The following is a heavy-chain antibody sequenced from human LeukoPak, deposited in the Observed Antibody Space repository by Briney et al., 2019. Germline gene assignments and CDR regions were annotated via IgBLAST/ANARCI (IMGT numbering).Heavy chain of an antibody. Sequence: GGSLRLSCAASGFTFSRKSMNWVRQTPGKGLEWVSSISSSSSHTYYADSVKGRFTISRYNSKNTLYLQMNSLRADDPALDYWSGLDAAMPDAFDRWGQGTTVTVCS. V-gene: IGHV3-21*01. CDR2: ISSSSSHT. J-gene: IGHJ3*01. CDR1: GFTFSRKS. CDR3: SGLDAAMPDAFDR. D-gene: IGHD5-18*01.